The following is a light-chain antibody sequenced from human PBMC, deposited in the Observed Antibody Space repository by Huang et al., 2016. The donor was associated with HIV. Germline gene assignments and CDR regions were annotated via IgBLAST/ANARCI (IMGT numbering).Light chain of an antibody. J-gene: IGKJ4*01. CDR3: QQYNSWPPVT. Sequence: EIVMTQSPATLSVSPGERATLSCRASQSVSSNLAWYQQKPGQAPRLLIYGASTRGTGIPARFSGSGSGTEFTLTISSLQSEDFAVYYCQQYNSWPPVTFGGGTKVEIK. CDR1: QSVSSN. V-gene: IGKV3-15*01. CDR2: GAS.